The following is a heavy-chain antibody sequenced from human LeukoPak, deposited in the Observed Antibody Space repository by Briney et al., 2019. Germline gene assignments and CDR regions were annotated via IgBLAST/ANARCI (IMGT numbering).Heavy chain of an antibody. CDR2: IYYSGST. CDR3: ARESVSSGWYGALNYYYYYGMDV. Sequence: PSETLSLTCTVSGGSISSGGYYWSWIRQHPGKGLEWIGYIYYSGSTYYNPSLKSRVTISVDTSKNQFSLKLSSVTAADTAVYYCARESVSSGWYGALNYYYYYGMDVWGQGTTVTVSS. V-gene: IGHV4-31*03. D-gene: IGHD6-19*01. CDR1: GGSISSGGYY. J-gene: IGHJ6*02.